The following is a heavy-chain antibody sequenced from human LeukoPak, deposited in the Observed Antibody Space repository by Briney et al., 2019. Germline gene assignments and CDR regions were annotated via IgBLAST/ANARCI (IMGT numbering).Heavy chain of an antibody. V-gene: IGHV1-24*01. J-gene: IGHJ6*02. Sequence: GASVKVSCKVSGYTLTELSMHWVRQAPGKGLEWMGGFDPEDGETIYAQKFQGRVTMTEDTSTDTAYMELSSLRSEDTAVYYCASDGKSSSWYNYYYGMDVWGQGTTVTVSS. CDR3: ASDGKSSSWYNYYYGMDV. CDR2: FDPEDGET. D-gene: IGHD6-13*01. CDR1: GYTLTELS.